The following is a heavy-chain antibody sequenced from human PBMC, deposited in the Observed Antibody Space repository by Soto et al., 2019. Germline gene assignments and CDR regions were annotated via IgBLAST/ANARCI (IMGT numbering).Heavy chain of an antibody. V-gene: IGHV4-59*01. Sequence: SETLCLTCTVSGGSISSYYWSWIRQPPGKGLEWIGYIYYSGSTNYNPSLKSRVTISVDTSKNQFSLKLSSVTAADTAVYYCARVVVGYCSSTSCRSYYYYYMDAWGKGTTVTVSS. D-gene: IGHD2-2*03. J-gene: IGHJ6*03. CDR1: GGSISSYY. CDR3: ARVVVGYCSSTSCRSYYYYYMDA. CDR2: IYYSGST.